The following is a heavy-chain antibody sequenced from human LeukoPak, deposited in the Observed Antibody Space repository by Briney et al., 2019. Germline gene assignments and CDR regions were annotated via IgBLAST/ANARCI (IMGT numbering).Heavy chain of an antibody. D-gene: IGHD3-9*01. J-gene: IGHJ4*02. Sequence: GGSLRLSCAASGFTFSSYAMHWVRQAPGKGLEWVAVISYDGSNKYYADSVKGRFTISRDNSKNTLYLQMNSLRAEDTAVYYCARDPSDILTYFDYWGQGTLVTVSS. CDR1: GFTFSSYA. CDR2: ISYDGSNK. CDR3: ARDPSDILTYFDY. V-gene: IGHV3-30*04.